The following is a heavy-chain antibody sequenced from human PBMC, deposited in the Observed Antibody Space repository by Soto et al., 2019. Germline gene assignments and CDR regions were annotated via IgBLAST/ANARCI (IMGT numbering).Heavy chain of an antibody. J-gene: IGHJ3*02. V-gene: IGHV4-59*01. D-gene: IGHD2-21*02. CDR2: IYYSGST. Sequence: SETLSLTCTVSGGSISSYYWSWIRQPPGKGLEWIGYIYYSGSTNYNPSLKSRVTISVDTSKNLFSLKLSSVTAADTAVYYCARMREGAYCGGDCYSHRGAFDIWGQGTMVTVSS. CDR3: ARMREGAYCGGDCYSHRGAFDI. CDR1: GGSISSYY.